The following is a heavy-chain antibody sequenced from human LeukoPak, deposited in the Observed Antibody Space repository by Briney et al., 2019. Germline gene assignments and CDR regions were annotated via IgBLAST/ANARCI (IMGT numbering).Heavy chain of an antibody. D-gene: IGHD2-2*01. Sequence: SETLSLTCTVSGGSISSYYWSWIRQPPGKGLEWIGEINHSGSTNYNPSLKSRVTISVDTSKNQFSLKLSSVTAADTAVYYCARPGSRCSSTSCRRGHWFDPWGQGTLVTVSS. CDR1: GGSISSYY. V-gene: IGHV4-34*01. CDR3: ARPGSRCSSTSCRRGHWFDP. J-gene: IGHJ5*02. CDR2: INHSGST.